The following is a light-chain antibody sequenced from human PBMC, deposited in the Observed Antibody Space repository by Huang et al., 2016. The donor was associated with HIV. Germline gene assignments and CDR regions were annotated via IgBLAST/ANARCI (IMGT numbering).Light chain of an antibody. CDR2: ATA. Sequence: DIQMTQSPTSLSASVGDRLTITCRASQTISTYLNWYQQKPGKAPKLLIYATATLQSGVQSRFSGSGSGTDFTLTISNLQPEDFATYYCQQSYSTPRTFGQGTKVEIE. CDR1: QTISTY. CDR3: QQSYSTPRT. J-gene: IGKJ1*01. V-gene: IGKV1-39*01.